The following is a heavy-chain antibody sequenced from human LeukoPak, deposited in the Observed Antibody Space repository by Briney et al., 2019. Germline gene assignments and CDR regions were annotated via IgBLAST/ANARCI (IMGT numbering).Heavy chain of an antibody. V-gene: IGHV1-3*01. CDR2: INAGNGNT. CDR1: GYTFTSYA. J-gene: IGHJ4*02. Sequence: ASVKVSCKASGYTFTSYAMHWVRQAPGQRLEWMGWINAGNGNTKYSQKLQGRVTITRDTSASTAYMELSSLRSEDTAVYYCATLTTVRNGLFDYWGQGTLVTVSS. CDR3: ATLTTVRNGLFDY. D-gene: IGHD4-17*01.